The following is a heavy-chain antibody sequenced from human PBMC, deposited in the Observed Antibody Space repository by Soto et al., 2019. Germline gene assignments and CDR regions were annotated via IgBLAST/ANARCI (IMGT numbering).Heavy chain of an antibody. Sequence: QVHLQESGPGLVRPSETLSLTCTVSGVSLKTYYWSWIRLPPGGGLEWIGYIFSSGSPNYNPSLRGRITMSLETFNNQSALNMSSVTAADTAVYYGGRVSGISYCSHLDVCGKWTAVTVSS. CDR1: GVSLKTYY. V-gene: IGHV4-59*01. CDR2: IFSSGSP. D-gene: IGHD1-20*01. J-gene: IGHJ6*04. CDR3: GRVSGISYCSHLDV.